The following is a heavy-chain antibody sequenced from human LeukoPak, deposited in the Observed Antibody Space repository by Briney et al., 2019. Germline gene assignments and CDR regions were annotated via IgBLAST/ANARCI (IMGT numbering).Heavy chain of an antibody. CDR3: ARAYGSGSGTDGDY. D-gene: IGHD3-10*01. CDR1: GFTVSSNY. V-gene: IGHV3-66*01. Sequence: PGGSLRLSCAASGFTVSSNYMSWVRQAPGKGVEWVSVIYSGGSTYYADSVKGRFTISRDNSKNTLYLQMNSLRAEDTAVYYCARAYGSGSGTDGDYWGQGTLVTVSS. CDR2: IYSGGST. J-gene: IGHJ4*02.